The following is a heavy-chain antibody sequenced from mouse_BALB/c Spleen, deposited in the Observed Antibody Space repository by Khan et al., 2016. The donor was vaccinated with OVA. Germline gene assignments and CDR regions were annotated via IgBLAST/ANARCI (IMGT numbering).Heavy chain of an antibody. Sequence: QVPLQQSGPELVKPGASVKMSCTASGYTFTDYVINWVKQRSGPGLEWIGEIYPGSGSTYYNEQFKGKATLTADKSSHTAYMQFSSLTSEDSAVYVCAKNYASWFADWGQGTLVTVSA. V-gene: IGHV1-77*01. CDR1: GYTFTDYV. CDR2: IYPGSGST. CDR3: AKNYASWFAD. J-gene: IGHJ3*01.